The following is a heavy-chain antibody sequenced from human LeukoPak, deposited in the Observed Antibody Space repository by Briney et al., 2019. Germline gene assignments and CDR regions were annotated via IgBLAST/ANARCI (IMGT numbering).Heavy chain of an antibody. J-gene: IGHJ4*02. Sequence: SETLSLTCTVSGGSISSYFWSWIRQPPGKGLEWIGYIYYSGSTNYNPSVKSRVTISVDTSRNQFSLKLSSVTAADTAVYYCARRSYGDYDHYFDYWGQGTLVTVSS. CDR3: ARRSYGDYDHYFDY. CDR2: IYYSGST. D-gene: IGHD4-17*01. V-gene: IGHV4-59*08. CDR1: GGSISSYF.